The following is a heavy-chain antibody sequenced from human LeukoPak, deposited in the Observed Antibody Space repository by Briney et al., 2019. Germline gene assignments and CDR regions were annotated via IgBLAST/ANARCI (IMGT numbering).Heavy chain of an antibody. D-gene: IGHD6-19*01. Sequence: GGSLRLSCAASGFTFSSYEMNWVRQAPGKGLEWVSYISSSGSTIYYADSVKGRFTISRDNAKNSLYLQMNSLRAEDTAVYYCARDHRGSGWEGATGQRFDYWGQGTLVTVSS. CDR1: GFTFSSYE. V-gene: IGHV3-48*03. J-gene: IGHJ4*02. CDR3: ARDHRGSGWEGATGQRFDY. CDR2: ISSSGSTI.